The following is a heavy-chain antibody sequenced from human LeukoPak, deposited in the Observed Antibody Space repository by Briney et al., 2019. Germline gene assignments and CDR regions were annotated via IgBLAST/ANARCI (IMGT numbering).Heavy chain of an antibody. CDR1: GGTLSSHA. CDR3: ARVEDWYSSSSGDFDY. D-gene: IGHD6-6*01. Sequence: ASVKVSCKASGGTLSSHAISWVRQAPGQGLEWMGGIIPIFGTANYAQKFQGRVTITADESTSTAYMELSSLRSEDTAVYYCARVEDWYSSSSGDFDYWGQGTLVTVSS. CDR2: IIPIFGTA. V-gene: IGHV1-69*13. J-gene: IGHJ4*02.